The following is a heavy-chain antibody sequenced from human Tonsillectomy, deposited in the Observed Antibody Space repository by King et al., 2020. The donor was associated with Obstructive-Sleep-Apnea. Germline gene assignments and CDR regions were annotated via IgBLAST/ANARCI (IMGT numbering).Heavy chain of an antibody. CDR3: ARDHRVDYYDSSGYTKWVPGLFDY. CDR2: ISAYNGNT. V-gene: IGHV1-18*04. J-gene: IGHJ4*02. D-gene: IGHD3-22*01. CDR1: GYTFTSYG. Sequence: VQLVESGAEVKKPGASVKVSCKASGYTFTSYGISWVRQAPGQGLEWMGWISAYNGNTNYAQKLQGRVTMTTDTSTSTAYMELRSLRSDDTAVYYCARDHRVDYYDSSGYTKWVPGLFDYWGQGTLVTVSS.